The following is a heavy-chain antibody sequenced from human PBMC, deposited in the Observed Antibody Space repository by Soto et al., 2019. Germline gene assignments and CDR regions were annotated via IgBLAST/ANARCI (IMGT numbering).Heavy chain of an antibody. V-gene: IGHV2-5*01. D-gene: IGHD6-6*01. CDR3: ARFIAARLMAFPDY. CDR1: GFSLSTSGVG. CDR2: IYWNDDK. J-gene: IGHJ4*02. Sequence: QITLKESGPTLVKPTQTLTLTCTFSGFSLSTSGVGVGWIRQPPGKALEWLALIYWNDDKRYSPSLKSRLTITKDTSKNQVVLTMTNMDPVDTATYYCARFIAARLMAFPDYWGQGTLVTVSS.